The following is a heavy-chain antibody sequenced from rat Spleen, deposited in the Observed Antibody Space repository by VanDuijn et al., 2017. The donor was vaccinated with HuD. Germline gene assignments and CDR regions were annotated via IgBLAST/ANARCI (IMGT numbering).Heavy chain of an antibody. J-gene: IGHJ1*01. CDR1: GFSLTNDH. Sequence: QVQLKESGPGLVQPSQTLSLTCTVSGFSLTNDHVNWVRQPPGKGLEWMGRMRYNGDTSYNSALKSRLSISRDTSKSQVFLKMNSLQTEDTATYYCARDSTYPWGYFDFWGPGTMVTVSS. V-gene: IGHV2-32*01. CDR3: ARDSTYPWGYFDF. D-gene: IGHD1-9*01. CDR2: MRYNGDT.